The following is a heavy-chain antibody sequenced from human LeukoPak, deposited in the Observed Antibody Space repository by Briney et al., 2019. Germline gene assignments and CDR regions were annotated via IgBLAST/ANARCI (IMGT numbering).Heavy chain of an antibody. Sequence: SVKGRFTISRDNAENSLYLQMNSLRAEDTAVYYCARVSYGADYYMDVWGKGTTVTISS. V-gene: IGHV3-21*01. D-gene: IGHD4-17*01. CDR3: ARVSYGADYYMDV. J-gene: IGHJ6*03.